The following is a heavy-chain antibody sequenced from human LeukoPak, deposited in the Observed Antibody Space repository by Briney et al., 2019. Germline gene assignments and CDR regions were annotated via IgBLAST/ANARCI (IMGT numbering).Heavy chain of an antibody. CDR2: ISSSSGYI. CDR1: GFTFSSYS. Sequence: GGSLRLSCAASGFTFSSYSMNWVRQAPGKGLEWVSSISSSSGYIYYADSVKGRFTISRDNAKNSLYLQMNSLRAEDTAVYYCARLEGANSYYYYYMDVWGKGTTVTVSS. D-gene: IGHD1-26*01. J-gene: IGHJ6*03. V-gene: IGHV3-21*01. CDR3: ARLEGANSYYYYYMDV.